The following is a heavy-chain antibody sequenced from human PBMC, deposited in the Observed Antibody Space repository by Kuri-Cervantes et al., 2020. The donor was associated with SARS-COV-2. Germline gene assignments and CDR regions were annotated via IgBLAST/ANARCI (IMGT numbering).Heavy chain of an antibody. CDR1: GFTFSSYA. CDR3: ARVSGGSYYGPFDY. Sequence: LSLTCAASGFTFSSYAMHWVRQAPGKGLEWVAVISYDGSNKYYADSVKGRFTISRDNSKNTLYLQMNSLRAEDTAVYYCARVSGGSYYGPFDYWGQGTLVTVSS. D-gene: IGHD1-26*01. CDR2: ISYDGSNK. V-gene: IGHV3-30-3*01. J-gene: IGHJ4*02.